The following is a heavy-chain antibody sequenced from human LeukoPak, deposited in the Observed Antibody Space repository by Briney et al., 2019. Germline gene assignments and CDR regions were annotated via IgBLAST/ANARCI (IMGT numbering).Heavy chain of an antibody. J-gene: IGHJ4*02. Sequence: GGSLRLSCAASGFTFHDYAMHWVRQAPGKGLEWVSGISWNSGNIGYADSVKGRFTISRDNAKNSPYLQMNSLRADDTALYYCVVQLWSWGQGTLVTVSS. D-gene: IGHD5-18*01. CDR2: ISWNSGNI. V-gene: IGHV3-9*01. CDR1: GFTFHDYA. CDR3: VVQLWS.